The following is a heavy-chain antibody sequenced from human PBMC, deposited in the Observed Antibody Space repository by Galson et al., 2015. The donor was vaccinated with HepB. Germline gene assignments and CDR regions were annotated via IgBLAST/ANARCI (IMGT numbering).Heavy chain of an antibody. CDR2: ISYDGSNK. CDR1: GFTFSSYG. J-gene: IGHJ4*02. CDR3: AKVKDYYDSSGYPLDY. V-gene: IGHV3-30*18. Sequence: SLRLSCAASGFTFSSYGMHWVRQAPGKGLEWVAVISYDGSNKYYADSVKGRFTISRDNSKNTLYLQMNSLRAEDTAVYYCAKVKDYYDSSGYPLDYWGQGTLVTVSS. D-gene: IGHD3-22*01.